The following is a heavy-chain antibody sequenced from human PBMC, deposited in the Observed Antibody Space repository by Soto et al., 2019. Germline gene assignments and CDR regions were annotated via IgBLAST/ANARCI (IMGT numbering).Heavy chain of an antibody. D-gene: IGHD6-13*01. Sequence: EVQLLESGGGLVQPGGSLRLSCAASGFTFSNYAMSWVRQAPGKGLEWVSAISGSGGSTYYADSVKGRFTITRDNSKNTLYLQMNSLRAEDTAVYYCAKGGSRSWSYCDYWGQGTLVTVSS. V-gene: IGHV3-23*01. CDR1: GFTFSNYA. J-gene: IGHJ4*02. CDR3: AKGGSRSWSYCDY. CDR2: ISGSGGST.